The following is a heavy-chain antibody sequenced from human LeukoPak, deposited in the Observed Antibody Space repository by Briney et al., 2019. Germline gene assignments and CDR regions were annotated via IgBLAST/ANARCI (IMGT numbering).Heavy chain of an antibody. CDR2: IYTSGST. V-gene: IGHV4-4*07. CDR3: AREVKGYYDSSGSENFDY. Sequence: VKPSETLSLTCTVSGGSISSYYWSWIRQPAGKGLEWIGRIYTSGSTNYNPSLKSRVTMSVDTSKNQFSLKLGPVTAADTAVYYCAREVKGYYDSSGSENFDYWGQGTLVTVSS. D-gene: IGHD3-22*01. J-gene: IGHJ4*02. CDR1: GGSISSYY.